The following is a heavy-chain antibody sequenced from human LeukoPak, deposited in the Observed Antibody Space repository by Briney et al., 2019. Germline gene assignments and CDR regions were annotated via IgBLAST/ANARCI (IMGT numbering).Heavy chain of an antibody. J-gene: IGHJ4*02. CDR2: ISAYNGNT. D-gene: IGHD3-3*01. CDR1: GYTFTSYG. V-gene: IGHV1-18*01. CDR3: ARLNYITIFGVVIILFDY. Sequence: ASVKVSCKASGYTFTSYGISWVRQAPGQGLEWMGWISAYNGNTNYAQKLQGRVTMTTDTSTSTAYMGLRSLRSDDTAVYYCARLNYITIFGVVIILFDYWGQGTLVTVSS.